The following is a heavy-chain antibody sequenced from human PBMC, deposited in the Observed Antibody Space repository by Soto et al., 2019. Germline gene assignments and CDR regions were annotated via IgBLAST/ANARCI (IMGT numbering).Heavy chain of an antibody. CDR2: IIPILGIA. D-gene: IGHD3-10*01. CDR1: GGAFSSYT. CDR3: ARDRGTGMAFDI. J-gene: IGHJ3*02. V-gene: IGHV1-69*04. Sequence: ASVKVSCKASGGAFSSYTISWLRQAPGQGLEWMGRIIPILGIANYAQKFQGRVTITADKSTSTAYMELSSLRSEDTAVYYCARDRGTGMAFDIWGQGTMVTVSS.